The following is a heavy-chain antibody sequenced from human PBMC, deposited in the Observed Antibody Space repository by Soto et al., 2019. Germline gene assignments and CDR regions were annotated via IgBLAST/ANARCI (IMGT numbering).Heavy chain of an antibody. CDR1: GLSFSVAW. J-gene: IGHJ4*02. V-gene: IGHV3-15*07. CDR2: IKSTAYGGTI. D-gene: IGHD3-3*01. Sequence: EAQLVESGGGLVKPGWSLRLSCAASGLSFSVAWMKWVRQAPGKGLEWVGRIKSTAYGGTIDYITPVKGRFTISRDDSTSTMYLQMNSLEIEDKGVYYCTSHDATEQNLQPCWGQGTLVTVSS. CDR3: TSHDATEQNLQPC.